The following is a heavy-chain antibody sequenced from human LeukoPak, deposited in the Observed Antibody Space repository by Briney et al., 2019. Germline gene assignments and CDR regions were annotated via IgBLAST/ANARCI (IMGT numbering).Heavy chain of an antibody. CDR1: GFTFRNHW. D-gene: IGHD4-17*01. Sequence: GGSLRLSCVASGFTFRNHWLSWVRQAPGKRLGWVASMSPDGSVKNYVDSVKGRLIISRDNAGNSLFLQLNSLRDEDTAVYYCARDIGYGDYDYWGQGTRVTVSS. V-gene: IGHV3-7*01. J-gene: IGHJ4*02. CDR3: ARDIGYGDYDY. CDR2: MSPDGSVK.